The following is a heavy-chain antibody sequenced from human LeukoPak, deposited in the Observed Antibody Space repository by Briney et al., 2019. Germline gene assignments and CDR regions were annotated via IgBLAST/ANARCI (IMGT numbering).Heavy chain of an antibody. CDR1: GYTFTSNY. D-gene: IGHD3-9*01. CDR3: AKTFLTAYDTYFYYYGLDV. J-gene: IGHJ6*02. Sequence: GASVKVSCKASGYTFTSNYIHWVRQAPGQGLEWMGGINPVFGTAHYAQKFQDRVTITADESTSTAYMELSSLRSEDTAVYYCAKTFLTAYDTYFYYYGLDVWGQGTPVTVSS. V-gene: IGHV1-69*13. CDR2: INPVFGTA.